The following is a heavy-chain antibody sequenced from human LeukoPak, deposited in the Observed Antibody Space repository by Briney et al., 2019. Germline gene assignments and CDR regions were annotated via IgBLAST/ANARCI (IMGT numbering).Heavy chain of an antibody. D-gene: IGHD4-11*01. CDR2: ISTSGTTI. CDR1: GFTFSSFE. Sequence: GGSLRLSCAASGFTFSSFEMTWVRQAPGKGLEWLSYISTSGTTIYYADSVKGRFTISRDNAKNSLYLQMNSLRAEDTAVYYCARLDYSNYGAYYYYMDVWGKGTTVTVSS. V-gene: IGHV3-48*03. J-gene: IGHJ6*03. CDR3: ARLDYSNYGAYYYYMDV.